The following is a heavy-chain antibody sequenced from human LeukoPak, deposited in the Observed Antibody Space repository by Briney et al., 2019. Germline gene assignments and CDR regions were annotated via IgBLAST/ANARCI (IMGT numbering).Heavy chain of an antibody. CDR3: ASDEYSSGWFDAFDI. CDR1: GGSISSSNW. V-gene: IGHV4-4*02. Sequence: SGTLSLTCAVSGGSISSSNWWSWVRQPPGKGLEWIGEIYHSGSTNYNPSLKSRVTISVDRSKNQFSLKLSSVTAADTAVYYCASDEYSSGWFDAFDIWGQGTMVTVSS. J-gene: IGHJ3*02. D-gene: IGHD6-19*01. CDR2: IYHSGST.